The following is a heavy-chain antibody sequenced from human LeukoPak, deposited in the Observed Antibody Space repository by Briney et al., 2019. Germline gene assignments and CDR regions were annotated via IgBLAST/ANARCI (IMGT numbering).Heavy chain of an antibody. Sequence: PSETLSLTCTVSGGSISSYYWSWIRQPPGKGLEWIGYIYYSGSTNYNPSLKSRVTISVGTSKNQFSLKLSSVTAADTAVYYCARGFTRDVFDYWGQGTLVTVSS. V-gene: IGHV4-59*01. CDR3: ARGFTRDVFDY. J-gene: IGHJ4*02. CDR1: GGSISSYY. CDR2: IYYSGST. D-gene: IGHD3-10*01.